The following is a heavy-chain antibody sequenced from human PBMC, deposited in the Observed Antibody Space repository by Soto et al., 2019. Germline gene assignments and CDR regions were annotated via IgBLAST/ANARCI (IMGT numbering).Heavy chain of an antibody. CDR2: INHSGST. V-gene: IGHV4-34*01. CDR3: ARSYENDAFDI. J-gene: IGHJ3*02. CDR1: GGSFSGYY. Sequence: SETLSLTCAVYGGSFSGYYWSWIRQPPGKGLEWIGEINHSGSTNYNPSLKSRVTISVDTSKNQFSLKLSSVTAADTAVYYCARSYENDAFDIWGQGTMVTVSS. D-gene: IGHD2-8*01.